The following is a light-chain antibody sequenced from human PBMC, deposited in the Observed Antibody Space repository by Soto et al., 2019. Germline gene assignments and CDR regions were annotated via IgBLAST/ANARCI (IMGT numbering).Light chain of an antibody. V-gene: IGLV1-51*01. CDR1: RSNIGSNY. Sequence: QSVLTQPPSVSAAPGQRVTISCSGSRSNIGSNYVSWYQQLPGTVPKLLIYDNNKRPSGIPDRFSGSKSGTSATLGITGLQTGDEADYYCGTWDSSLSTGWVFGGGTKLTVL. CDR2: DNN. CDR3: GTWDSSLSTGWV. J-gene: IGLJ3*02.